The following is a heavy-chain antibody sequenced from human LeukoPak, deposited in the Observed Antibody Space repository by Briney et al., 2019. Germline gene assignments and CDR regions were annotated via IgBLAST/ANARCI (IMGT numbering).Heavy chain of an antibody. D-gene: IGHD5-12*01. CDR2: IYYSGST. Sequence: SETLSFTCTVSGGSISSYYWSWIRQPPGKGLEWIGYIYYSGSTNYNPSLKSRVTISVDTSKNQFSLKLSSVTAADTAVYYCARDFGSRLRGYFDYWGQGTLVTVSS. V-gene: IGHV4-59*01. J-gene: IGHJ4*02. CDR3: ARDFGSRLRGYFDY. CDR1: GGSISSYY.